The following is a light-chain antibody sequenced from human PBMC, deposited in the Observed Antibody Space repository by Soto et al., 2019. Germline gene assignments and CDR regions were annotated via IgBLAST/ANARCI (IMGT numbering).Light chain of an antibody. CDR1: QSISSY. CDR2: AAS. V-gene: IGKV1-39*01. Sequence: DIQMTQSPSSLSASVGDRVTITCRASQSISSYLNWYQQKPGKAPKLLIYAASSLQSGVPSRFSGSGSGTDFTLTISSLQQEDFATYYCQRSYSTPLTCGGGTKVDIK. CDR3: QRSYSTPLT. J-gene: IGKJ4*01.